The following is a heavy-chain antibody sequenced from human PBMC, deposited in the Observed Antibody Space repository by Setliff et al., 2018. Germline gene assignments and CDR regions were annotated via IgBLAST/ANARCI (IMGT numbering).Heavy chain of an antibody. D-gene: IGHD6-19*01. J-gene: IGHJ4*02. CDR1: GGSFSGYY. Sequence: SSETLSLTCAVYGGSFSGYYWSWIRQPPGKRLEWIGEINHSGSTNYNPSLKSRVTISVDTSKNQFSLKLSSVTAADTAVYYCARGYGYSSGWYRVYFDYWGQGTLVTVSS. V-gene: IGHV4-34*01. CDR3: ARGYGYSSGWYRVYFDY. CDR2: INHSGST.